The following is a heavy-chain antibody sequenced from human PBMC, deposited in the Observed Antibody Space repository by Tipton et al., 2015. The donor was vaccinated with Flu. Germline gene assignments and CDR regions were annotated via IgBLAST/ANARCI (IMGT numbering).Heavy chain of an antibody. CDR2: IYYSGRT. CDR3: ARLSYYDVDLKNFYFDY. CDR1: GGSISSSSYN. V-gene: IGHV4-39*01. D-gene: IGHD3-10*02. Sequence: LRLSCTDSGGSISSSSYNWGWIRQPPGKGLEWIGSIYYSGRTYYNPSLKSRVTISVDTSKSQFSLMLRSVTAADTAVYYCARLSYYDVDLKNFYFDYWGQGALVTVSS. J-gene: IGHJ4*02.